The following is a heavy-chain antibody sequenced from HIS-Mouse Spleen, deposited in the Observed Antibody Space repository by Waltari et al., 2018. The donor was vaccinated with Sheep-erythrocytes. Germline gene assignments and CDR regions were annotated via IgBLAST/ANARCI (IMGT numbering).Heavy chain of an antibody. CDR1: GFTFSSYG. D-gene: IGHD6-13*01. Sequence: QVQLVESGGGVVQPGRSLRLSCAASGFTFSSYGMHWVRQAPGKGLEWVAVIWYDGSNKYYADSVKGRFTISRDNSKNTLYLQMNSLRAEDTAVYYCAKGKPGGSSSWYYFDYWGQGTLVTVSS. J-gene: IGHJ4*02. CDR2: IWYDGSNK. CDR3: AKGKPGGSSSWYYFDY. V-gene: IGHV3-33*06.